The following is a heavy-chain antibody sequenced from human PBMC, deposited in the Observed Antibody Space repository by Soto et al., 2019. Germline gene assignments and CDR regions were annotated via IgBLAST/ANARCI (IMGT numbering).Heavy chain of an antibody. CDR1: GGTFSSYA. J-gene: IGHJ4*02. CDR2: IIPIFGTA. V-gene: IGHV1-69*13. D-gene: IGHD3-22*01. Sequence: SVKVSRKASGGTFSSYAISWVRQAPGQRLEWMGGIIPIFGTANYAQKFQGRVTFTADESTSTAYMELSSLRSEDTAVYYCARADYYYDSSGYYLPIDYWGQGTLVTVSS. CDR3: ARADYYYDSSGYYLPIDY.